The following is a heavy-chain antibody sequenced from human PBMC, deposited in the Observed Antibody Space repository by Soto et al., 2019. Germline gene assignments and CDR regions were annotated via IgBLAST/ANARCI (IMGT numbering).Heavy chain of an antibody. D-gene: IGHD7-27*01. V-gene: IGHV1-2*02. Sequence: QVILVQSGAEVKKPGASVKVSCKASGYTFIDYFIHCLRQAPGQGLEWMVWINPNSGETKFAQTFQGRVTMNRDTSTSTAYLELNRLRSDDTAMYYCARECPFLRGGLAWGMDVWGPGTTVTVSS. CDR3: ARECPFLRGGLAWGMDV. CDR2: INPNSGET. CDR1: GYTFIDYF. J-gene: IGHJ6*02.